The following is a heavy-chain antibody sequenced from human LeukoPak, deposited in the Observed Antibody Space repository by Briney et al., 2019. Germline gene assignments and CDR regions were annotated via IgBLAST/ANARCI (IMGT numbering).Heavy chain of an antibody. Sequence: GGSLRLSCAASGFTFSSYGMHWVRQAPGKGLEWVAFIRYDGNNKYYADSVKGRFTISRDNSKNTLYLQMNSLRAEDTAVYYCAKIKEWLSTYYMDAWGKGTTVTVSS. CDR1: GFTFSSYG. V-gene: IGHV3-30*02. CDR2: IRYDGNNK. J-gene: IGHJ6*03. D-gene: IGHD3-3*01. CDR3: AKIKEWLSTYYMDA.